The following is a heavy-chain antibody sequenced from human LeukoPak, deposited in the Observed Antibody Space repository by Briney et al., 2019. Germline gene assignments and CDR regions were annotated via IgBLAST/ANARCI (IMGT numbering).Heavy chain of an antibody. CDR1: GFTFSSYG. Sequence: HSGRSLRLSCAASGFTFSSYGMHWVRQAPGKGLEWVAVISYDGSNKYYADSVKGRFTISRDNSKNTLYLQMNSLRAEDTAVYYCAKDLGDYGGTPYYYGMDVWGQGTTVTVSS. CDR2: ISYDGSNK. CDR3: AKDLGDYGGTPYYYGMDV. J-gene: IGHJ6*02. V-gene: IGHV3-30*18. D-gene: IGHD4-23*01.